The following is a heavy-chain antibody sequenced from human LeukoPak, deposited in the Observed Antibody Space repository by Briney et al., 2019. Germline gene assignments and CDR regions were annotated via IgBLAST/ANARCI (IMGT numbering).Heavy chain of an antibody. V-gene: IGHV4-39*01. CDR3: ARHPVDGLELRKGYFDF. J-gene: IGHJ4*02. D-gene: IGHD1-7*01. CDR1: GGSISSGAYF. CDR2: IYYTKNT. Sequence: PSETLSLTCTVFGGSISSGAYFWGWIRQPPGKGLEWIGSIYYTKNTYYNPSLKSRVTISVDTSKNQFSLKLGSVIAADTAVYYCARHPVDGLELRKGYFDFWGRGTLVTVSS.